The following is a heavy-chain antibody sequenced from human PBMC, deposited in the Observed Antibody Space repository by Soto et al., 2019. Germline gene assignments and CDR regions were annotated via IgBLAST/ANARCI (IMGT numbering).Heavy chain of an antibody. Sequence: PSWSPSITRPFCLASLRPKLFSLCLQTPGKGLEWVGYIYYGGSTSYNPSLKSRVSISLESSKGQFSLRLTSVTASYSAFYYCARLGAYFQSLDPWGPGPLVSVSS. CDR1: LASLRPKL. CDR2: IYYGGST. CDR3: ARLGAYFQSLDP. V-gene: IGHV4-59*08. D-gene: IGHD2-21*01. J-gene: IGHJ5*01.